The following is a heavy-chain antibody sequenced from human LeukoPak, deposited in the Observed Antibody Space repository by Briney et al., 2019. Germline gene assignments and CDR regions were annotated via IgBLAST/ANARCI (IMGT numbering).Heavy chain of an antibody. V-gene: IGHV1-2*02. CDR2: INPNSGGT. CDR1: GYTFTGYY. J-gene: IGHJ4*02. D-gene: IGHD6-13*01. CDR3: ARGPVDAADPIPDFDY. Sequence: GASVKVSCKASGYTFTGYYMHWVRQAPAQGLEWMGWINPNSGGTNYAQKFQGRVTMTRDTSISTAYMELSRLRSDDTAVYYCARGPVDAADPIPDFDYWGQGTLVTVSS.